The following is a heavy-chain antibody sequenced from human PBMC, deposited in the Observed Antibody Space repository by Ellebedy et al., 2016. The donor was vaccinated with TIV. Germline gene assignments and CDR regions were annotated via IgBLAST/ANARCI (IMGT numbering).Heavy chain of an antibody. V-gene: IGHV3-33*01. CDR3: VREPMVRGVIRRGYAMDV. CDR2: IWYDGSNK. CDR1: GFTFSSYG. D-gene: IGHD3-10*01. J-gene: IGHJ6*02. Sequence: GGSLRLSXAASGFTFSSYGMHWVRQAPGKGLEWVAVIWYDGSNKYYADSVKGRFTISRDKSKNTLYLQMNSLRAEDTAVYYCVREPMVRGVIRRGYAMDVWGQGTTVTVSS.